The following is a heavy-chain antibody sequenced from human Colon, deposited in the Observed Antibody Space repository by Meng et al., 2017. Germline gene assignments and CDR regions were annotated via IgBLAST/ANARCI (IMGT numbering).Heavy chain of an antibody. Sequence: EGNLVESGGAWVQPGRSLRLACAASGFAFGTYAMSWVRQAPGKGLEWVSAIDASGRDTFYAESVKGRFTISRDNSKDTLFLQMSSLRGEDTAIYYCAAKLRGIYPFDYWGQGTLVTVSS. J-gene: IGHJ4*02. CDR2: IDASGRDT. V-gene: IGHV3-23*04. CDR3: AAKLRGIYPFDY. D-gene: IGHD3-16*01. CDR1: GFAFGTYA.